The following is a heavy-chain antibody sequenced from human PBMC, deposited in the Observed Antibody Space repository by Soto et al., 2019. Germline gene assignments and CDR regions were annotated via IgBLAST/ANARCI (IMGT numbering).Heavy chain of an antibody. V-gene: IGHV1-2*02. Sequence: ASVKVSCKASGYTFTGYYMHWVRQAPGQGLEWMGWINPNSGGTNYAQKLQGRVTMTTDTSTSTAYMELRSLRSDDTAVYYCAIGFSGYHYYFDYWGQGTLVTVSS. CDR3: AIGFSGYHYYFDY. CDR1: GYTFTGYY. D-gene: IGHD3-22*01. CDR2: INPNSGGT. J-gene: IGHJ4*02.